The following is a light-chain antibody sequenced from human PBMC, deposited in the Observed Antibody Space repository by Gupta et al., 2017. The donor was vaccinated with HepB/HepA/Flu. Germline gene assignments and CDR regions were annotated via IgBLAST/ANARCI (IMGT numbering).Light chain of an antibody. CDR3: SAWDSILSAQV. J-gene: IGLJ2*01. V-gene: IGLV10-54*04. CDR1: SNNVGNQG. Sequence: QAGLTQPPSVSKGLRQTAPLTCIRNSNNVGNQGAAWLQQHQCYPPKLLSYKNNHRPSGIPERFSASRSGNAASLTITGHHPDDEADYYCSAWDSILSAQVFGGGTKLTVL. CDR2: KNN.